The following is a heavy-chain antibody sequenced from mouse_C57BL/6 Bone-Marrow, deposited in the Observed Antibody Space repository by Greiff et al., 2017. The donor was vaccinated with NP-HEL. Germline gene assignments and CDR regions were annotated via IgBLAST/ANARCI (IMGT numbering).Heavy chain of an antibody. CDR1: GYAFSSYW. CDR3: ARGAY. CDR2: LYPGDGDT. Sequence: VKLMESGAELVKPGASVKISCKASGYAFSSYWMNWVKQRPGKGLEWIGQLYPGDGDTNYNGKFKDKASLTADKSSSTAYMQLSSLTSEDSAVYFCARGAYWGQGTLVTVSA. V-gene: IGHV1-80*01. J-gene: IGHJ3*01.